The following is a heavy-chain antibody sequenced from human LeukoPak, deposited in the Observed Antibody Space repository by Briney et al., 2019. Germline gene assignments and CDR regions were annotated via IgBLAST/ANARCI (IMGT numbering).Heavy chain of an antibody. CDR3: AREWDRDIDY. J-gene: IGHJ4*02. CDR1: GGSIRSDNYY. V-gene: IGHV4-39*02. Sequence: PSETLSLTCTVSGGSIRSDNYYWGWIRQSPGKGLEWIGNIYFRGSTSYNPSLDSRLTISVDTSENQFSLRLTSVTAADTAVYYCAREWDRDIDYWGQGTLVTVSS. D-gene: IGHD1-26*01. CDR2: IYFRGST.